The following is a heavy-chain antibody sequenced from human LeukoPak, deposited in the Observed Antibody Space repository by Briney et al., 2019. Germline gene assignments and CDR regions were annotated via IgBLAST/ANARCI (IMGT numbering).Heavy chain of an antibody. CDR3: ARAGDIVVVPAAPGEGLVYYMDV. D-gene: IGHD2-2*01. V-gene: IGHV3-30-3*01. CDR1: GFTFSSYA. Sequence: GGSLRLSCAASGFTFSSYAMHWVRQAPGKGLEWVAVISYDGSNKYYADSVKGRFTISRDNSKNTLYLQMNSLRAEDTAVYYCARAGDIVVVPAAPGEGLVYYMDVWGKGTTVTVSS. J-gene: IGHJ6*03. CDR2: ISYDGSNK.